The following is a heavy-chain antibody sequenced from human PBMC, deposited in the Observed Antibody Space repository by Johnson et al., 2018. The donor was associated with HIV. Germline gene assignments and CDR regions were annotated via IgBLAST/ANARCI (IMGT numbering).Heavy chain of an antibody. D-gene: IGHD3-22*01. CDR3: ARGVRDSSGYPFAFDI. V-gene: IGHV3-20*04. Sequence: VQLVESGGGLVRPGGSLTLSCDASAFTFDDYGMSWVRQAPGKGLEWVSGITWNGGSTGYADSVKGRFTISRDNANNSLYLQMNSLRAEDTALYYCARGVRDSSGYPFAFDIWGQGTMVTVSS. CDR1: AFTFDDYG. CDR2: ITWNGGST. J-gene: IGHJ3*02.